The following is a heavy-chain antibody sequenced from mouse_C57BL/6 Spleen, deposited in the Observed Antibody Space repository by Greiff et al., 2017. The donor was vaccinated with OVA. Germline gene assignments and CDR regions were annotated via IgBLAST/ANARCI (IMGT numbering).Heavy chain of an antibody. CDR2: INPNNGGT. CDR1: GYTFTDYY. CDR3: ARSGFITTDYAMDY. V-gene: IGHV1-26*01. Sequence: EVQLQQSGPELVKPGASVKISCKASGYTFTDYYMNWVKQSHGKSLEWIGDINPNNGGTSYNQKFKGKATLTVDKSSSTAYMELRSLTSEDSAVYYCARSGFITTDYAMDYWGQGTSVTGSS. J-gene: IGHJ4*01. D-gene: IGHD1-1*01.